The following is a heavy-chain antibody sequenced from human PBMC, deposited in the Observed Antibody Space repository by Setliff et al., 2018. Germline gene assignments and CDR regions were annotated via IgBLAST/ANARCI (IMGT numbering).Heavy chain of an antibody. V-gene: IGHV4-59*08. CDR2: VSYGGST. J-gene: IGHJ6*03. CDR3: ARTGTTYYYSCMDV. D-gene: IGHD3-22*01. Sequence: SETLSLTCAVSGAAISTYHWSWLRQPPGKGLEWIGYVSYGGSTKYNPSLESRVTISLDAPKNQFSLKLTSVTAADTAVCYCARTGTTYYYSCMDVWGKGTTVTV. CDR1: GAAISTYH.